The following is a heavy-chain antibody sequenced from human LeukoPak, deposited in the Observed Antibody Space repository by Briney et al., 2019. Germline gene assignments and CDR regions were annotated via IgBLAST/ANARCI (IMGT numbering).Heavy chain of an antibody. J-gene: IGHJ5*02. CDR2: IDYSGNT. D-gene: IGHD5-18*01. V-gene: IGHV4-39*01. Sequence: SETLSLTCSVSGDSIRSNNYHWGWIRPSPGKGLEWIGTIDYSGNTYYNPSLNSRVTISADTSRNRFSLKLSSVTAADTAIYYCVRRVNTYGGWFDRWGQGALVTVSS. CDR3: VRRVNTYGGWFDR. CDR1: GDSIRSNNYH.